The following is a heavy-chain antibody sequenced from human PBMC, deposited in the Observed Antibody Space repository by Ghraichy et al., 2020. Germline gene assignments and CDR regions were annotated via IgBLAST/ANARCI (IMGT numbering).Heavy chain of an antibody. V-gene: IGHV4-59*01. D-gene: IGHD6-19*01. CDR3: AREDVGRGSGWYVFDY. CDR1: GGSISSYY. Sequence: SETLSLTCTVSGGSISSYYWSWIRQPPGKGLEWIGYIYYSGSTNYNPSLKSRVTISVDTSKNQFSLKLSSVTAADTAVYYCAREDVGRGSGWYVFDYWGQGTLVTVSS. CDR2: IYYSGST. J-gene: IGHJ4*02.